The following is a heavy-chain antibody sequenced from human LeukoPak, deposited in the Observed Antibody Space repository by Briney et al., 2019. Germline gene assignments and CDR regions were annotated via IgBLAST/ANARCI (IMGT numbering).Heavy chain of an antibody. V-gene: IGHV3-30*02. CDR3: VKDYNWGFDY. J-gene: IGHJ4*02. Sequence: GGSLRLSCVISGYTFTHYGFHWVRQAPGKGLEWVAFIRNDGSNHYYADSVKGRFTISRDNSKNNVYLQMYSLRVEDTSIYYCVKDYNWGFDYWGQGTVVTASS. CDR1: GYTFTHYG. CDR2: IRNDGSNH. D-gene: IGHD1-1*01.